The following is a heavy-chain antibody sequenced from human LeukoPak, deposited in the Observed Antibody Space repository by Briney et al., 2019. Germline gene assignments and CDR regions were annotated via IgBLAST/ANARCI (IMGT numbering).Heavy chain of an antibody. CDR2: IYYSGNT. Sequence: SETLSLTCTVSGGSISDYYWTWIRQPPGKGLEWIGHIYYSGNTIYNPSLKSRVPIPVDTSKNQFSLKLTSVTTADTAVYYCAGEDYFDSSGYASWRFDIWGQGTMVTVSS. V-gene: IGHV4-59*01. J-gene: IGHJ3*02. D-gene: IGHD3-22*01. CDR1: GGSISDYY. CDR3: AGEDYFDSSGYASWRFDI.